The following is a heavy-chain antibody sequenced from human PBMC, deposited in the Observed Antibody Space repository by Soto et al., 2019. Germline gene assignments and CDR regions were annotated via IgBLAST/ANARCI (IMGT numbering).Heavy chain of an antibody. D-gene: IGHD3-10*01. CDR1: GGSISSSSYY. CDR3: ARKGNYFDY. CDR2: IYYSGST. Sequence: PSETLSLTCTVSGGSISSSSYYWGWIRQPPGKGLEWIGSIYYSGSTYYNPSLKSRVTMSVDTSKNQFSLKVRSVTAADTAVYYCARKGNYFDYWGQGALVTV. J-gene: IGHJ4*02. V-gene: IGHV4-39*07.